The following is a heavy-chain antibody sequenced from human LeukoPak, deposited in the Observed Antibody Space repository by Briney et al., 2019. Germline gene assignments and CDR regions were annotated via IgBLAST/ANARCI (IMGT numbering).Heavy chain of an antibody. CDR2: IIPIFGTA. CDR3: ATDINSGYYRRFDY. CDR1: GGTFSSYA. J-gene: IGHJ4*02. D-gene: IGHD3-22*01. Sequence: SVKVSCKASGGTFSSYAISWVRQAPGQGLEWMGGIIPIFGTANYAQKFQGRVTITADESTSTAYMELSSLRSEDTAVYYCATDINSGYYRRFDYWGQGTLVTVSS. V-gene: IGHV1-69*13.